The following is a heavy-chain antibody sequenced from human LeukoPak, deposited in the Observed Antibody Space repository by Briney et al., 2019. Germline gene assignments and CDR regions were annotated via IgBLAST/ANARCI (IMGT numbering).Heavy chain of an antibody. V-gene: IGHV3-48*03. D-gene: IGHD3-10*01. J-gene: IGHJ4*02. Sequence: GGSERLSCAPSGFTFSSYEMKWVRQAPGKGGEWVSYIISSGSTIFYTVSVNGRYTISGDNDKKSMYLQMNSLRAEDTALYYCARAMVRGVSYDYWGQGTLVTVSS. CDR2: IISSGSTI. CDR3: ARAMVRGVSYDY. CDR1: GFTFSSYE.